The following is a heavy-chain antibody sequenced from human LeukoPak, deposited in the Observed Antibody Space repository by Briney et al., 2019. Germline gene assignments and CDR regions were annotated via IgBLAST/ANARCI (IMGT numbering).Heavy chain of an antibody. J-gene: IGHJ5*02. CDR2: LYSGGGK. CDR3: ARDEAAGASSLWFDP. CDR1: GFTVSRNH. Sequence: GGSLRLSCVASGFTVSRNHMTWVRQAPGKGLEWVSVLYSGGGKDYTESAKGRFTISRDDSKNTVYLQMNRLRAEDTSIYFCARDEAAGASSLWFDPRGQGTLVTVSS. V-gene: IGHV3-53*01. D-gene: IGHD6-25*01.